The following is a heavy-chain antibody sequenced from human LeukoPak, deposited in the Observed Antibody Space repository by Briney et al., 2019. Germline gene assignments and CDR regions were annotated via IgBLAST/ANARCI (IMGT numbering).Heavy chain of an antibody. CDR3: VRGDGYNENWFDP. J-gene: IGHJ5*02. CDR1: GGSFSGYY. D-gene: IGHD5-24*01. Sequence: SETLSLTCAVYGGSFSGYYWSWIRQPPGKGLEWIGEINHSGSTNYNPSLKSRVTISVDTSKNQFSLKLSSVTAADTAVYYCVRGDGYNENWFDPWGQGTLVTVSS. CDR2: INHSGST. V-gene: IGHV4-34*01.